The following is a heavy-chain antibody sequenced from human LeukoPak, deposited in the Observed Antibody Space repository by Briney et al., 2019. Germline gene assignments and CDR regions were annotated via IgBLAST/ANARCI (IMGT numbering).Heavy chain of an antibody. D-gene: IGHD2-15*01. CDR2: VNVNGRST. CDR3: VRSFRIPYCSGNSCYPTDFDF. J-gene: IGHJ4*02. Sequence: PGGSLRLSCATSGCSVSSYWQHWVRHRPPQGLVLVSSVNVNGRSTSYADSVKGRFTISRDNAENTLYLHMTSLRVEDSAVYYCVRSFRIPYCSGNSCYPTDFDFWGQGTLVTVSS. V-gene: IGHV3-74*01. CDR1: GCSVSSYW.